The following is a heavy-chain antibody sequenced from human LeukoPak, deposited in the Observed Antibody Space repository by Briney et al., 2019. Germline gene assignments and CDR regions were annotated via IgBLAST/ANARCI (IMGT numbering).Heavy chain of an antibody. CDR2: IRSKSYGGTA. J-gene: IGHJ5*02. CDR3: GRAPRPVAWNWFDP. CDR1: GFTFGDYA. V-gene: IGHV3-49*03. D-gene: IGHD2-15*01. Sequence: GGSLRLSCRTSGFTFGDYALSWFRQAPGKGLEWVGFIRSKSYGGTAEYAASVKDRFTISRDDSTRIAYLQMKSLKTEDTGVYYCGRAPRPVAWNWFDPWGQGTLVTVSP.